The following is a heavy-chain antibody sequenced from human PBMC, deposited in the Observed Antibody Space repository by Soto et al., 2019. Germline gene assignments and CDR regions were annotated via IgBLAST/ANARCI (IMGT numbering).Heavy chain of an antibody. V-gene: IGHV1-69*01. D-gene: IGHD2-2*01. Sequence: QVQLVQSGAEVKKPGSSVKVSCKASGGTFGSYAISWVRQAPGQGLEWMGGIIPIPGTANYAQKFQLRVTCAAEESTSTAYMELSSMRPEHTAVYCCEISQGSITSLVIYSHYYYGMDVWGQGTKVTVPS. CDR3: EISQGSITSLVIYSHYYYGMDV. CDR2: IIPIPGTA. CDR1: GGTFGSYA. J-gene: IGHJ6*02.